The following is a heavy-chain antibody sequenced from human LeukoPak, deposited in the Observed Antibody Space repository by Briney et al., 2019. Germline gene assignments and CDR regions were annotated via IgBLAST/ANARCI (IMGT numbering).Heavy chain of an antibody. CDR3: AKDTPSPGDRWGLDV. J-gene: IGHJ6*02. CDR1: GFTFSSYS. Sequence: GSLRLSCAASGFTFSSYSMTWVRQVPGKGLEWVSVIRGSGYSTYYADSVKGRFTISRDNSKNTLYLQMNSLRAEDTAVDYCAKDTPSPGDRWGLDVWGQGTTVTVSS. CDR2: IRGSGYST. V-gene: IGHV3-23*01. D-gene: IGHD7-27*01.